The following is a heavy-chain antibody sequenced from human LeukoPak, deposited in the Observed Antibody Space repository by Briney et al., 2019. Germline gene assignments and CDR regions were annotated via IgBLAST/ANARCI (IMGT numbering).Heavy chain of an antibody. CDR2: MNPNSGNT. CDR1: GYTFTSYD. D-gene: IGHD6-19*01. V-gene: IGHV1-8*01. J-gene: IGHJ4*02. Sequence: ASVKVSCKASGYTFTSYDINWVRQATGQGLEWMGWMNPNSGNTGYAQKFQGRVTMTRNTSISTAYMELSILRSEDTAVYYCARVPRAVAGTNPYYFDYWGQGTLVTVSS. CDR3: ARVPRAVAGTNPYYFDY.